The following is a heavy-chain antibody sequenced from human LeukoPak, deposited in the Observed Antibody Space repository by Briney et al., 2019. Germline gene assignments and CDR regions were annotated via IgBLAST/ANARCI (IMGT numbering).Heavy chain of an antibody. CDR3: ARSRSSGWTYNAFDI. CDR2: IYYSGST. J-gene: IGHJ3*02. V-gene: IGHV4-39*07. D-gene: IGHD6-19*01. CDR1: GGSISSSSYY. Sequence: SETLSLTRTVSGGSISSSSYYWGWIRQPPGKGLEWIGSIYYSGSTYYNPSLKSRVTISVDTSKNQFSLRLSSVTAADTAVLYCARSRSSGWTYNAFDIWGQGTMVTVSS.